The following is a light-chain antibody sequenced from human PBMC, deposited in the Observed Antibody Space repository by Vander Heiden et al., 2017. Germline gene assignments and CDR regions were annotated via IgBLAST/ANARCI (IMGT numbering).Light chain of an antibody. CDR3: LLYYGEVRV. J-gene: IGLJ3*02. CDR2: SPS. Sequence: QTVVTQEPALTVSPGGPGTLTCASRTGAVTSGFHPHWFQQKPGQAPRALIYSPSNRHASIPARFSGSLLGDRAALTLSGVQPEDEADYYCLLYYGEVRVFGGGTKLTVL. V-gene: IGLV7-43*01. CDR1: TGAVTSGFH.